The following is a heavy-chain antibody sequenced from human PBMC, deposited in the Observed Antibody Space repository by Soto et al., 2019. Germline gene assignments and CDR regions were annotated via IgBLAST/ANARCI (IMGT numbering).Heavy chain of an antibody. Sequence: ASVKASCKASGYTITIYGISWVRQTPEQGLEWMGWISAYNGNTNYAQKLQGRVTMTTDTSTSTAYMELRSLRSDDTAVYYCARDIVVVVAANISYYYYGMDVWGQGTTVTVSS. J-gene: IGHJ6*02. CDR2: ISAYNGNT. V-gene: IGHV1-18*01. D-gene: IGHD2-15*01. CDR3: ARDIVVVVAANISYYYYGMDV. CDR1: GYTITIYG.